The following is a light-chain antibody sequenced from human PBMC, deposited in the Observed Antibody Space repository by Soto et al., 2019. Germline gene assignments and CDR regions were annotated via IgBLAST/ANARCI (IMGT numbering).Light chain of an antibody. Sequence: QSVLTQPPSASGTPGQRVAISCSGSSPNIGSAYVYWYQHLPGTAPKLLISRNNQRPSGVPDRFSGSKSGTSASLAISGLRSEDEADYYCATWDDSLSYVFGTGTKLTFL. CDR1: SPNIGSAY. CDR3: ATWDDSLSYV. CDR2: RNN. V-gene: IGLV1-47*01. J-gene: IGLJ1*01.